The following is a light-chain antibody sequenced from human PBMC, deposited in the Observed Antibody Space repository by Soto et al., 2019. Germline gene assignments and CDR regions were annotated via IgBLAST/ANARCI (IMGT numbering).Light chain of an antibody. CDR2: DVS. CDR3: SSYTSSSLYV. J-gene: IGLJ1*01. Sequence: QSVLTHPPSASGSPGQSVTISCTGTKNDIGVYDFVSLYQQLPGKAAKLMIYDVSDRPSGVSNRFSGSKSGNTASLTISGLQAEDEADYYCSSYTSSSLYVFGTGTKVTVL. CDR1: KNDIGVYDF. V-gene: IGLV2-14*01.